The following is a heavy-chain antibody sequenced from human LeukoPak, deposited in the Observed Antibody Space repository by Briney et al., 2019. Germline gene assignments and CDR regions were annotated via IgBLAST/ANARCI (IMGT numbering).Heavy chain of an antibody. D-gene: IGHD1-1*01. Sequence: PGRSLRLSCATSGFTFRTYAMHWVRQAPGKGLEWVAVIPFDGSNKHYADSVQGRFTISRDNSNNTLFLQMNSLRAEDTAVYYCAKNYDFGTTNCLDSWGQGTLVTVSS. CDR3: AKNYDFGTTNCLDS. CDR2: IPFDGSNK. CDR1: GFTFRTYA. J-gene: IGHJ5*01. V-gene: IGHV3-30-3*01.